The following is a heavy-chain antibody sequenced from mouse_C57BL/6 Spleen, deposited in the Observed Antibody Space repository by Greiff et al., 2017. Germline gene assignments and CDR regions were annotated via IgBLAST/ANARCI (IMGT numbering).Heavy chain of an antibody. CDR2: ISDGGSYT. V-gene: IGHV5-4*01. Sequence: EVQLVESGGGLVKPGGSLKLSCAASGFTFSSYAMSWVRQTPEKRLEWVATISDGGSYTYYPDNVKGRFTISRDNAKNNLYLQMSHLKSEDTAMYYCAREYYGSSYGFDYWGQGTTLTVSS. CDR3: AREYYGSSYGFDY. J-gene: IGHJ2*01. D-gene: IGHD1-1*01. CDR1: GFTFSSYA.